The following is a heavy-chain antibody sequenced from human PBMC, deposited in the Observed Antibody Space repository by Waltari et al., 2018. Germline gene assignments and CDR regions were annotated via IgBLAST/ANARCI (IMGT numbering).Heavy chain of an antibody. D-gene: IGHD5-12*01. J-gene: IGHJ5*02. CDR3: ARARMDGYNIHNWFDP. V-gene: IGHV3-7*01. Sequence: EVQLVDSGGGLFQPGGPLSPACAASGVTSVTSWILWFAPAPGNGRGWVANMAQDAIGNYYVCSVKGRFTISRDNAKNFLYLQMNSLRAEDTAVYYCARARMDGYNIHNWFDPWGQGTLVTVSS. CDR1: GVTSVTSW. CDR2: MAQDAIGN.